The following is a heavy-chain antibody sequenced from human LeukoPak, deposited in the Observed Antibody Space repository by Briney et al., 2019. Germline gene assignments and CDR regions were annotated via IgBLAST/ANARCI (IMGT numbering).Heavy chain of an antibody. CDR3: ARGGPLRLGGLSSAWFDP. J-gene: IGHJ5*02. Sequence: SETLSLTCAVYGGPFSGYYWSWIRQPPGKGLEWIGEINHSGSTNYNPSLKSRVTISVDTSKNQFSLKLSSVAAADTAVYYCARGGPLRLGGLSSAWFDPWGQGTLVTVSS. CDR1: GGPFSGYY. D-gene: IGHD3-16*02. V-gene: IGHV4-34*01. CDR2: INHSGST.